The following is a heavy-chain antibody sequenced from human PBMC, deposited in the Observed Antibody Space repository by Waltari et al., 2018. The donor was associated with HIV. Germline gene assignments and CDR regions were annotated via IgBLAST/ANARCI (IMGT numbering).Heavy chain of an antibody. V-gene: IGHV3-74*01. J-gene: IGHJ4*02. CDR2: INSDGSST. CDR1: GFTFSSYW. CDR3: ASLYNYVWGSPPPFDY. D-gene: IGHD3-16*01. Sequence: EVQLVESGGGLVQPGGSLSLSCAASGFTFSSYWTHWVRQAPGKGLVWVSRINSDGSSTNYADSVKGRFTISRDNAKNTVYLQMNSLRAEDTALYYCASLYNYVWGSPPPFDYWGQGTLVTVSS.